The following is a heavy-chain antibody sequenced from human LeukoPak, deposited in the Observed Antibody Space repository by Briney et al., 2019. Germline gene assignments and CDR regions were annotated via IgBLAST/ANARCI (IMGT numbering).Heavy chain of an antibody. CDR3: AKGSYYDSSGSFYFDY. J-gene: IGHJ4*02. D-gene: IGHD3-22*01. CDR2: ISGSGDNT. CDR1: GFTFSSYA. Sequence: GGCLRLSCVASGFTFSSYAVSWVRQAAGKWLEWGLGISGSGDNTYYADSVKGRFTISRDNSKNTLYVQVNSLGTEDTAAYYCAKGSYYDSSGSFYFDYWGQGTLVTVSS. V-gene: IGHV3-23*01.